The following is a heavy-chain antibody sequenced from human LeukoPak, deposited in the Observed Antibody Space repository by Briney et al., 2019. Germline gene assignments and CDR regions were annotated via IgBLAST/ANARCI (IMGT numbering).Heavy chain of an antibody. CDR3: ARAMMVVANLWGVFDY. V-gene: IGHV1-69*02. CDR2: IIPILGIA. Sequence: SVKVSCKASGYTFTSYYMHWVRQAPGQGLEWMGRIIPILGIANYAQKFQGRVTITADKSTSTAYMELSSLRSEDTAVYYCARAMMVVANLWGVFDYWGQGALVTVSS. CDR1: GYTFTSYY. D-gene: IGHD3-22*01. J-gene: IGHJ4*02.